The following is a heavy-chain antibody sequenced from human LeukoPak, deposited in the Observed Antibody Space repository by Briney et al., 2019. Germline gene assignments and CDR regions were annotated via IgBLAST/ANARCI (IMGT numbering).Heavy chain of an antibody. V-gene: IGHV3-7*01. CDR1: GFTFSSYW. Sequence: GGSLRLSCAASGFTFSSYWMSWVRQAPGKGLEWVANIKQDGSEKYYVDSVKGRFTISRDNAKNSLYLQMNSLRPEDTAVYYCARAAIAAAGTAWFDPWGQGTLVTVSS. D-gene: IGHD6-13*01. J-gene: IGHJ5*02. CDR2: IKQDGSEK. CDR3: ARAAIAAAGTAWFDP.